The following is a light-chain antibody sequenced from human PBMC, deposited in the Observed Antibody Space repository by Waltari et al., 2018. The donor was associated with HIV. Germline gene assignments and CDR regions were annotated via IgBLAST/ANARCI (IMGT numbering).Light chain of an antibody. CDR3: QSYDISLSGWV. V-gene: IGLV1-40*01. Sequence: QSVLTQPPSVSGAPGQRVTIPCTGSSSKLGAGYDVHWYQQFPGTAPKVLIYGNTYRPSGVPDRFSGSKSGSSASLLITGLQAEDDADYYCQSYDISLSGWVFGGGTKLTVL. CDR2: GNT. J-gene: IGLJ3*02. CDR1: SSKLGAGYD.